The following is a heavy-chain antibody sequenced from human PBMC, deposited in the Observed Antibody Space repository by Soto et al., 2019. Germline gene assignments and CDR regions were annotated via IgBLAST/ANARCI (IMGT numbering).Heavy chain of an antibody. CDR2: ISGSDGRT. Sequence: GALRLSCAASGFTFSSYAMSWVRQAPGKGLEWVSTISGSDGRTYSTDSVKGRFTISRDNSRNTAYLQMNSLRVEDTAVYYCAKGVSQYTPLALFDYWGRGTLVTVSS. CDR1: GFTFSSYA. CDR3: AKGVSQYTPLALFDY. D-gene: IGHD5-18*01. J-gene: IGHJ4*02. V-gene: IGHV3-23*01.